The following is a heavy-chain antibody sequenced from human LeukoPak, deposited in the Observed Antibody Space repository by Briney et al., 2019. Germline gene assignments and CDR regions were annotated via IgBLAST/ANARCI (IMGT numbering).Heavy chain of an antibody. J-gene: IGHJ3*02. CDR1: GYSFTNYW. CDR3: AKYYVGNTFDI. D-gene: IGHD3-10*02. V-gene: IGHV5-51*01. CDR2: IYPGDSDT. Sequence: GESLKISRKGSGYSFTNYWIGWVRQMPGKGLEWVGLIYPGDSDTRYSPSFQGQVTMSADKSISTAYLQWSSLRASDTAMYYCAKYYVGNTFDIWGQGTMVTVSS.